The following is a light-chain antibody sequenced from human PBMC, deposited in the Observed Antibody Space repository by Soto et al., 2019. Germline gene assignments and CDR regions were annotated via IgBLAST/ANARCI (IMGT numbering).Light chain of an antibody. Sequence: DIQMTQSPSFVSASVGDSVTITCRASQGISRWLAWYQQRPGKAPELLIYGASSLQSGVPSRFSGSGSGTDFTLTISSRQPEDFATYYCQQANSFPLTFGQGTRLEIK. V-gene: IGKV1-12*01. CDR3: QQANSFPLT. CDR1: QGISRW. J-gene: IGKJ5*01. CDR2: GAS.